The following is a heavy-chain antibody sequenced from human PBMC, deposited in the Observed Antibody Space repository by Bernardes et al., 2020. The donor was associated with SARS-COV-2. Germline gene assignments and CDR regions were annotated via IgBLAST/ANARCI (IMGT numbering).Heavy chain of an antibody. CDR1: GYTFTGYY. V-gene: IGHV1-2*02. J-gene: IGHJ6*02. CDR3: ARVRAAAANYGMDV. CDR2: INPNSGGT. D-gene: IGHD6-25*01. Sequence: ASVKVSCKASGYTFTGYYMHWVRQAPGQGLEWMGWINPNSGGTNYAQKFQGRVTMTRDTSISTAYMELSRLRSDDTAVYYCARVRAAAANYGMDVWGQGTTVTVSS.